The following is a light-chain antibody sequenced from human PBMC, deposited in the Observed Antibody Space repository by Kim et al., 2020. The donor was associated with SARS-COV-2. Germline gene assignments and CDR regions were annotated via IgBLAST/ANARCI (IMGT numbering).Light chain of an antibody. CDR1: SSVVGSYNL. CDR2: EVS. Sequence: GQSITISCTGNSSVVGSYNLVSWYQQHPGKAPKLMIYEVSKRPSGVSNRFSGSKSGNTASLTISGLQAEDEADYYCCSYAGSSTWVFGGGTQLTVL. V-gene: IGLV2-23*02. J-gene: IGLJ3*02. CDR3: CSYAGSSTWV.